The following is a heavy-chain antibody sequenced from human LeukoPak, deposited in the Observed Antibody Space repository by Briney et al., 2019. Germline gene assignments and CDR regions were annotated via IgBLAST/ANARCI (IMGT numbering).Heavy chain of an antibody. CDR3: VARGGWARFDY. D-gene: IGHD6-19*01. CDR2: ISGSGGST. J-gene: IGHJ4*02. V-gene: IGHV3-23*01. CDR1: GFTFSSYA. Sequence: GGSLRLSCAASGFTFSSYAMSWVRQAPGKGLEWVSAISGSGGSTYYADSVKGRFTISRDNAKNALYLQMNSLRGEDTAVYYCVARGGWARFDYWGRGTLVTVSS.